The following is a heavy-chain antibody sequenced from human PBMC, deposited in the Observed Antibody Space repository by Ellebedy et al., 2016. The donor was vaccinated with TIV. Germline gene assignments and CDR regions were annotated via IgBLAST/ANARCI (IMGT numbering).Heavy chain of an antibody. J-gene: IGHJ4*02. CDR1: GFTVSSNY. CDR3: ARDAAGNGGKLDY. Sequence: GESLKISCAASGFTVSSNYMNWVRQAPGKGLEWVSVIFSAADGGETPYAYSVKGRFTISRDSSKNTLYLPMNSLRAEDTAVYYCARDAAGNGGKLDYWGQGALVTVSS. CDR2: IFSAADGGET. D-gene: IGHD4-23*01. V-gene: IGHV3-53*01.